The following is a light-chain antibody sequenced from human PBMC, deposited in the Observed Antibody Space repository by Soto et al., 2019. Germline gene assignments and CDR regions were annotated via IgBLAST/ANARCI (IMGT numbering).Light chain of an antibody. Sequence: QSVLTQPPSVSAAPGQKVTISCSGSSSNIENNYVSWYQQLPGTAPKLLIYDNDKRPSGIPDRFSGSKSGTSATLGITGLQTGDEVDYYCGTWDSSLSAGVFGGGTKLTVL. J-gene: IGLJ3*02. V-gene: IGLV1-51*01. CDR3: GTWDSSLSAGV. CDR2: DND. CDR1: SSNIENNY.